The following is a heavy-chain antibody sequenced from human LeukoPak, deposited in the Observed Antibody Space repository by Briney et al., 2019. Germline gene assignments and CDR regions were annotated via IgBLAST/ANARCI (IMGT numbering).Heavy chain of an antibody. CDR3: ARQDMGASYFSGAFDI. Sequence: SSETLSLTCTVSGGSISSYYWSWIRQPPGKGLEWIGYIYTSGSTNYNPSLKSRVTISVDTSKNQFSLKLSSVTAADTAVYYCARQDMGASYFSGAFDIWGQGTMATVSS. CDR2: IYTSGST. CDR1: GGSISSYY. D-gene: IGHD1-26*01. V-gene: IGHV4-4*09. J-gene: IGHJ3*02.